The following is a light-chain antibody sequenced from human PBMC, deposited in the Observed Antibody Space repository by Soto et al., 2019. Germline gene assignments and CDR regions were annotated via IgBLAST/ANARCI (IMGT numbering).Light chain of an antibody. J-gene: IGKJ4*01. V-gene: IGKV1-5*03. Sequence: IQMTQSPSTLSASVGDRVTITCRASESINSWLAWYQQKPGKAPKVLIYKASSLKSGVPSRFSGSGSGTDFTLTISSLEPEDFAVYYCQQRSNWPLTFGGGTKVDIK. CDR3: QQRSNWPLT. CDR2: KAS. CDR1: ESINSW.